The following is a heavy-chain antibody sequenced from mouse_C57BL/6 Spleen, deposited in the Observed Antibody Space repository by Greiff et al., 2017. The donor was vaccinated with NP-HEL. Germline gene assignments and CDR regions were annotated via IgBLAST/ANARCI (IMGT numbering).Heavy chain of an antibody. D-gene: IGHD2-2*01. J-gene: IGHJ4*01. CDR3: ARKGHWFYAMDD. CDR1: GYTFTSYW. V-gene: IGHV1-64*01. Sequence: QVQLQQPGAELVKPGASVKLSCKASGYTFTSYWMHWVKQRPGQGLEWIGMIHPNSGSTNYNEKFKSKATLTVDKSSSTAYMQLSSLTSEDSAVYYCARKGHWFYAMDDWGQGTSVTVSS. CDR2: IHPNSGST.